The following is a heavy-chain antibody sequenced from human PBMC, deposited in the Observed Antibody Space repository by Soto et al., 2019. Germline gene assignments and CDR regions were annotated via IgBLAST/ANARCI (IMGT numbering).Heavy chain of an antibody. CDR3: ARDLGRSSGWYDY. V-gene: IGHV1-69*05. CDR2: IIPIFGTA. CDR1: GGTFSSYA. D-gene: IGHD6-19*01. J-gene: IGHJ4*02. Sequence: QVQLVQSGAEVKKPGSSVKVSCKASGGTFSSYAISWVRQAPGQGLEWMGGIIPIFGTANYAQKFRGRVTTTMDVXTSTAYMELSSLRSEDTAVYYCARDLGRSSGWYDYWGQGTLVTVSS.